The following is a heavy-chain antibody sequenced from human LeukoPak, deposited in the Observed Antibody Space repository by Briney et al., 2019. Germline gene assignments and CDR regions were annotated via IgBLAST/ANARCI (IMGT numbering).Heavy chain of an antibody. CDR1: GFTFSSYA. Sequence: GGSLRLSCAASGFTFSSYAMSWVRQAPGKGLEWVSAISGSGGSTYYADSVKGRFTISRDNSKNTLYLQMNSLGVEDTAVYYCATPIRDRYCSGGSCYSPFDFWGQGTLVTVSS. D-gene: IGHD2-15*01. J-gene: IGHJ4*02. CDR2: ISGSGGST. V-gene: IGHV3-23*01. CDR3: ATPIRDRYCSGGSCYSPFDF.